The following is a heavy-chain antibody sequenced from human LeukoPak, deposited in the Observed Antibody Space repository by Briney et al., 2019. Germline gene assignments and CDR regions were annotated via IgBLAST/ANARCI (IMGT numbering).Heavy chain of an antibody. J-gene: IGHJ4*02. Sequence: GGSLRLSCAASGFIFSDYGFHWVRQAPGKGLEWVAVIWSDGTNRYYADSVKGRFTISKDDSGNTAYLQMNSLRPEDTGVYFCARDAQRGFDYSNSLQYWGQGTPVTVST. CDR3: ARDAQRGFDYSNSLQY. D-gene: IGHD4-11*01. CDR1: GFIFSDYG. CDR2: IWSDGTNR. V-gene: IGHV3-33*01.